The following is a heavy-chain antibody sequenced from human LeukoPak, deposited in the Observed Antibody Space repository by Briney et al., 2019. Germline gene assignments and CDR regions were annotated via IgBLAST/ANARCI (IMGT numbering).Heavy chain of an antibody. CDR2: INHSGST. V-gene: IGHV4-34*01. D-gene: IGHD5-24*01. CDR1: GGSFSGYY. Sequence: SETLSLTCAVYGGSFSGYYWSWIRQPPGKGLEWIGEINHSGSTNYNPSLKSRVIISLDTSKNQFSLKLASVTAADTAVYYCARMALTKSDAFDIWGQGTMVTVST. CDR3: ARMALTKSDAFDI. J-gene: IGHJ3*02.